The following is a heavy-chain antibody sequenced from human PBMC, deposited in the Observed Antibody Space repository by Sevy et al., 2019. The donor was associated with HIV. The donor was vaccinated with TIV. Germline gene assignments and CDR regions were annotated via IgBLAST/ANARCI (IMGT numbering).Heavy chain of an antibody. V-gene: IGHV3-30*18. Sequence: GGSLRLSCAASGFTFSSYGMHWVRRAPGKGLEWVAVVSYDGSNKDYADSVKGRFTISRDNSKNTLYLQMNSLRAEDRAVYYCAKDPIWSGELLRPGHDAFDIWGQGTMVTVSS. CDR1: GFTFSSYG. D-gene: IGHD3-10*01. CDR2: VSYDGSNK. J-gene: IGHJ3*02. CDR3: AKDPIWSGELLRPGHDAFDI.